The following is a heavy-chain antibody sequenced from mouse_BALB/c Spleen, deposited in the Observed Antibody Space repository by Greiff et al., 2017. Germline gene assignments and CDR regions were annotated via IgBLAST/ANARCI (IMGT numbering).Heavy chain of an antibody. D-gene: IGHD4-1*01. J-gene: IGHJ3*01. V-gene: IGHV3-2*02. CDR3: ASKLGRRGFAY. Sequence: DVKLQESGPGLVKPSQSLSLTCTVTGYSITSDYAWNWIRQFPGNKLEWMGYISYSGSTSYNPSLKSRISITRDTSKNQFFLQLNSVTTEDTATYYCASKLGRRGFAYWGQGTLVTVSA. CDR1: GYSITSDYA. CDR2: ISYSGST.